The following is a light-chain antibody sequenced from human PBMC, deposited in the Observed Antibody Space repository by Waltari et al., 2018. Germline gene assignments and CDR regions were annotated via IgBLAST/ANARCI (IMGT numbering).Light chain of an antibody. CDR1: QSIRNY. V-gene: IGKV1-39*01. J-gene: IGKJ1*01. CDR3: QQSHTSSWT. CDR2: GAS. Sequence: DIQMTQSPSSLSASVGDRVTITCRASQSIRNYLNWYQHKPGKAPKLLIYGASSLQSGVPSRFSGSGSGTDFSLTINSLQSEDFGTYYCQQSHTSSWTFGQGTKVEIK.